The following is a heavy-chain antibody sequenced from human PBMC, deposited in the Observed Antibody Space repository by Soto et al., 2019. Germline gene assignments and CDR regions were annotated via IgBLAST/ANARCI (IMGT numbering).Heavy chain of an antibody. J-gene: IGHJ6*01. CDR3: ARVIGRHLYGSRQVLRGMDV. CDR1: GGTFSSYA. CDR2: IIPIFGTA. Sequence: QVQLVQSGAEVKKPGSSVKVSCKASGGTFSSYAISWVRQAPGQGLEWMGGIIPIFGTANYAQKFQGRVTITADEYTSTDYMELISLRSEAKFVYCCARVIGRHLYGSRQVLRGMDVWGQGTPVTAS. D-gene: IGHD2-2*01. V-gene: IGHV1-69*01.